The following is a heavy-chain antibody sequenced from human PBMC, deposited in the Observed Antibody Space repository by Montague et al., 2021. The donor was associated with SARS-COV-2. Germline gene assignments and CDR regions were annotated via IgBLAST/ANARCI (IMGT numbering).Heavy chain of an antibody. CDR2: IHSGGSST. CDR1: GLTFSSYG. J-gene: IGHJ4*02. CDR3: AKFRGGNPDYHFDY. V-gene: IGHV3-23*03. D-gene: IGHD4-23*01. Sequence: SLRLSCAASGLTFSSYGMSWVRQAPGKGLEWVSVIHSGGSSTYYADSVKGRFTISRDNSKNTLYLQMNSLRAEDTALYYCAKFRGGNPDYHFDYWGQGTLVTVSS.